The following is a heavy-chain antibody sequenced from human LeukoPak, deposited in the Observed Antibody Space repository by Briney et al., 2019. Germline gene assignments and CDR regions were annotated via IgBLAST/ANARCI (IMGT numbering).Heavy chain of an antibody. J-gene: IGHJ3*02. CDR3: ARDTQPRRGYSYGLSAFDI. Sequence: GGSLRLSCAASGFTFSDYYMSWIRQAPGKGLEWVSYISSSGSTIYYADSVKGRFTISRDNAKNSLYLQMNSLRVEDTAVYYCARDTQPRRGYSYGLSAFDIWGQGTMVTVSS. V-gene: IGHV3-11*01. CDR2: ISSSGSTI. D-gene: IGHD5-18*01. CDR1: GFTFSDYY.